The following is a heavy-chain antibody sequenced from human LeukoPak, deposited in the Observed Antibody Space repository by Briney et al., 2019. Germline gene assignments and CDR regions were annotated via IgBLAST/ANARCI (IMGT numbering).Heavy chain of an antibody. CDR2: ISYDGSNK. J-gene: IGHJ5*02. CDR3: ARGYCSSTSCYRRGNWFDP. D-gene: IGHD2-2*01. V-gene: IGHV3-30*04. Sequence: PGRSLRLSCAASGFTFSSYAMHWVRQAPGKGLEWVAVISYDGSNKYYADSVKGRFTISRDNSKNKLYLQMNSLRAEDTAVYYCARGYCSSTSCYRRGNWFDPWGQGTLVTVSS. CDR1: GFTFSSYA.